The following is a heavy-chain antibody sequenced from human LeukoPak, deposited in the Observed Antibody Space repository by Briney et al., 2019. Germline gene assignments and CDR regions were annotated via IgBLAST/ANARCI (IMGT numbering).Heavy chain of an antibody. CDR2: TYYRSKWSN. D-gene: IGHD6-13*01. CDR3: AGGIAAAGLPN. CDR1: GDSVSSNSAA. J-gene: IGHJ4*02. Sequence: SQTLSLTCVLSGDSVSSNSAAWSWLRQSPSRGLEWLGRTYYRSKWSNDYAVSVKSRITINPDTSKNQFSLQLNSVTPEDTAVYYCAGGIAAAGLPNWGQGTLVTVSS. V-gene: IGHV6-1*01.